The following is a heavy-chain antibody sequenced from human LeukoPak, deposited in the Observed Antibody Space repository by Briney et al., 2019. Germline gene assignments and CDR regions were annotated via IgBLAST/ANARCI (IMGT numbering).Heavy chain of an antibody. CDR2: IYYSGST. CDR3: ARLSSQYYYYIDV. CDR1: GDSISSSTYY. V-gene: IGHV4-39*01. Sequence: SETLSLTCTVSGDSISSSTYYWGWIRQPPEKGLECIGNIYYSGSTYYNPSLKSRVTISIDTSKNQFSLKLSSVTAADTAVYYCARLSSQYYYYIDVWGKGTTVIVSS. J-gene: IGHJ6*03. D-gene: IGHD6-6*01.